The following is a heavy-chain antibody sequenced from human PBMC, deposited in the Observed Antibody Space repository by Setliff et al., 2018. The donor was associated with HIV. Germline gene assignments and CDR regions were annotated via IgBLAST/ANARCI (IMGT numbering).Heavy chain of an antibody. J-gene: IGHJ4*02. CDR1: GGSISSYY. V-gene: IGHV4-59*01. Sequence: SETLSLTCTVSGGSISSYYWSWIRQPPGKGLEWIGYIYYSGSTNYNPSLKSRVTISVDTSKNQFSLKLSSVTAADTAVYYCARVSPYCGGDCWLDYWGQGTLVTVSS. CDR3: ARVSPYCGGDCWLDY. CDR2: IYYSGST. D-gene: IGHD2-21*02.